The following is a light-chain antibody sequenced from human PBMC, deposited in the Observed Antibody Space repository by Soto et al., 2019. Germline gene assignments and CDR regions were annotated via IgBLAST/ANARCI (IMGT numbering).Light chain of an antibody. J-gene: IGKJ5*01. Sequence: GGRVTITCRASQSISSYLNWYQHAPGKAPKLLINTATSLQSGVPSRFSGSGSGTDFTLTISNLQPEDFATYYCQQSSTAXITFGKGTRL. CDR2: TAT. V-gene: IGKV1-39*01. CDR1: QSISSY. CDR3: QQSSTAXIT.